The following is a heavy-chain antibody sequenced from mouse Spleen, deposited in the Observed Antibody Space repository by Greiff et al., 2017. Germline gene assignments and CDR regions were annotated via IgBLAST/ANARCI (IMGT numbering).Heavy chain of an antibody. CDR2: IDPSDTYT. V-gene: IGHV1-69*01. J-gene: IGHJ3*01. CDR3: TGTGTRFAY. Sequence: QVQLQQPGAELVMPGASVKLSCKASGYTFTTYWMHWVKQRPGQGLEWIGEIDPSDTYTNYNQKFTGKATLTVDKSSSTAYMQLSSLTSEDSAVYYCTGTGTRFAYWGQGTLVTVSA. D-gene: IGHD4-1*01. CDR1: GYTFTTYW.